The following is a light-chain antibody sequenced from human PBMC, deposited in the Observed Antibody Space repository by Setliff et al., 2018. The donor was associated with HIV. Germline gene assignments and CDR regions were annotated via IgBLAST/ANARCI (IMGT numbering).Light chain of an antibody. V-gene: IGLV2-23*02. Sequence: QSALAQPPSVSGSPGQSIIISCTGTINNIGSYNRVSWYQQRPDTAPKLIIFEVNKRPSGVSNRFSGSKSGSTASLAISGLQADDEGDYYCCSYAGTDTFVVFGTGTKVTVL. CDR2: EVN. CDR3: CSYAGTDTFVV. J-gene: IGLJ1*01. CDR1: INNIGSYNR.